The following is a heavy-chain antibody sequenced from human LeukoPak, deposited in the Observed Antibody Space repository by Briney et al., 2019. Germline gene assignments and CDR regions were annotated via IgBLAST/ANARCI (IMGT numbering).Heavy chain of an antibody. CDR2: IYYSGST. CDR1: GGSISSYY. CDR3: ARVLTTFGVVDWFDP. Sequence: SETLSLTCTVSGGSISSYYWSWIRQPPGKGLEWIGYIYYSGSTNYNPSLKSRVTISVDTSKNQFSLKLSSVTAADTAVYYCARVLTTFGVVDWFDPWGQGTLVTVSS. J-gene: IGHJ5*02. V-gene: IGHV4-59*01. D-gene: IGHD3-3*01.